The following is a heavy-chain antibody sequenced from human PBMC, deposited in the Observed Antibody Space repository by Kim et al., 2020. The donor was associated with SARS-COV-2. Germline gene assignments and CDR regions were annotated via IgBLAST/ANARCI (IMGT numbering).Heavy chain of an antibody. D-gene: IGHD4-17*01. V-gene: IGHV3-23*01. Sequence: YAESVEGRFTISRDNSKTTLYLQGDSLRAEDTAVYYCEKDEATVTTSGFDYWGQGTLVAASS. CDR3: EKDEATVTTSGFDY. J-gene: IGHJ4*02.